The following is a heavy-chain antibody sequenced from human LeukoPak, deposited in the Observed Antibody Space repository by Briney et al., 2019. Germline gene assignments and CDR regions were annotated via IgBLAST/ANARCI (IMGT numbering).Heavy chain of an antibody. Sequence: ASVKVSCKASGYTFTNYYIHWVRQAPGQGLEWMGIINPSGGSTSYAQKFQGRVTVTRDTSTSTVYMELSRLRSEDTAVYYCARVVGGTRVVPTYYFDYWGQGTLVTVSS. J-gene: IGHJ4*02. CDR3: ARVVGGTRVVPTYYFDY. CDR1: GYTFTNYY. V-gene: IGHV1-46*01. D-gene: IGHD2-2*01. CDR2: INPSGGST.